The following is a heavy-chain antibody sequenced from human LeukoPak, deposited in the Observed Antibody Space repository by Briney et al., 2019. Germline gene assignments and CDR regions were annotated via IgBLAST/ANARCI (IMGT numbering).Heavy chain of an antibody. CDR2: ISWNSGSI. D-gene: IGHD6-13*01. CDR3: LGSNIAAV. V-gene: IGHV3-9*01. CDR1: GFTFDDYA. J-gene: IGHJ4*02. Sequence: GGSLRLSCAASGFTFDDYAMHWVRQAPGKGLEWVSGISWNSGSIGYADSVKGRFTISRDNAKNSLYLQMNSLRAEDTADYYCLGSNIAAVWGQGTLVIVSS.